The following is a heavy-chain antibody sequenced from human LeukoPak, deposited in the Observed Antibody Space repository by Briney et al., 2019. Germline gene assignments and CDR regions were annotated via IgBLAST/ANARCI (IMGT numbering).Heavy chain of an antibody. D-gene: IGHD3-22*01. CDR1: GFTLSSYS. V-gene: IGHV3-48*04. CDR2: ASSSSTI. Sequence: GGSLRLSCAASGFTLSSYSMNWVRQAPGKGLEWVSYASSSSTIYYANSVKGRFTVSRDNAKNSLYLQVNSLRAEDTAVYYCAKDLYYDSSGYTLGFFDYWGQGTLVTVSS. CDR3: AKDLYYDSSGYTLGFFDY. J-gene: IGHJ4*02.